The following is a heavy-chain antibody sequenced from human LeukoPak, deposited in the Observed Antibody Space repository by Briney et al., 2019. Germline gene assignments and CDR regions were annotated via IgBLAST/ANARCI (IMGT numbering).Heavy chain of an antibody. D-gene: IGHD3-22*01. CDR1: GFAFSSYS. V-gene: IGHV3-21*01. CDR2: ISSSSSYI. CDR3: ARGHPYYDSSGYYPGD. J-gene: IGHJ4*02. Sequence: EGSLRLSCAASGFAFSSYSMNWVRQAPGKGLEWVSSISSSSSYIYYADSVKGRFTISRDNAKNSLYLQMNSLRAEDTAVYYCARGHPYYDSSGYYPGDWGQGTLVTVSS.